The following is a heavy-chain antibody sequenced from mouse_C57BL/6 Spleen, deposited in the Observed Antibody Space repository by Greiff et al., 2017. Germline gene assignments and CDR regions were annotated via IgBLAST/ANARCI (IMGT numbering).Heavy chain of an antibody. CDR3: ARNPGYCDV. J-gene: IGHJ1*03. CDR1: GYAFSSSW. Sequence: QVQLQQSGPELVKPGASVKISCKASGYAFSSSWMNWVKQRPGKGLEWIGRIYPGDGDTNYNGKFKGKATLTADKSSSTAYMQLSSLTSEDSAVYFCARNPGYCDVWGTGTTVTVSS. CDR2: IYPGDGDT. V-gene: IGHV1-82*01.